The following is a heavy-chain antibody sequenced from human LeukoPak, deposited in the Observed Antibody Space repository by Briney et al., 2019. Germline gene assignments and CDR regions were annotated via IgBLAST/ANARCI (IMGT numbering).Heavy chain of an antibody. CDR2: IYYSGST. CDR3: AGHYYGSGSLKIFDY. J-gene: IGHJ4*01. Sequence: SETLSLTCTVSGGSISSGGYYWSWIRQHPGKGLEWIGYIYYSGSTYYNPSLKSRVTISVDTSKNQFSLKLSSVTAADTAVYYCAGHYYGSGSLKIFDYWGHGTLVTVSS. V-gene: IGHV4-31*03. D-gene: IGHD3-10*01. CDR1: GGSISSGGYY.